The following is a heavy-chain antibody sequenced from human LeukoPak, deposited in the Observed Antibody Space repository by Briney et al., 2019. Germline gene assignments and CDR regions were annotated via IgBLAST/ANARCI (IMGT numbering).Heavy chain of an antibody. D-gene: IGHD3-10*01. CDR1: GGSFSGYY. CDR3: ARGREYYGSGSYRYFDY. V-gene: IGHV4-34*01. Sequence: PSETLSLTCAVYGGSFSGYYWSWLRQPPGKGLEWIGKINHSGSTNYNPSLKSRVTISVDTSKNQFSLKLSSVTAADTAVYYCARGREYYGSGSYRYFDYWGQGTLVTVSS. J-gene: IGHJ4*02. CDR2: INHSGST.